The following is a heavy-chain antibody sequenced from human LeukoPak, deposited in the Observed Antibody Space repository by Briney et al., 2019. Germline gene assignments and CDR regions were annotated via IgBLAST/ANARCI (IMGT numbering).Heavy chain of an antibody. Sequence: ASVKVSCKASGYTFTSYYMHWVRQATGQGLEWIGIINRSGGSTSYAQKFQARVTVTRDTSTSTVYMELRSLRSVDTAVYYCASTIITMVRGVITGYAIDYWGQGTLVTVSS. CDR3: ASTIITMVRGVITGYAIDY. CDR1: GYTFTSYY. D-gene: IGHD3-10*01. V-gene: IGHV1-46*01. CDR2: INRSGGST. J-gene: IGHJ4*02.